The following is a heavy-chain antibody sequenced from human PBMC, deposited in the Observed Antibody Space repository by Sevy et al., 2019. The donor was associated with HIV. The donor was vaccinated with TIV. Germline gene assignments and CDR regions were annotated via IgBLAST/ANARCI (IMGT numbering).Heavy chain of an antibody. Sequence: GGSLRLSCAASGFTFSSYWMSWVRQAPGKGLEWVANIKRDGSEKYYVDSVKGRFTISRDNAKNSLYLQMNSLRAEDTAVYYCAREPYYDYVWGSYPLGAFDIWGQWTMVTVSS. CDR2: IKRDGSEK. D-gene: IGHD3-16*02. CDR3: AREPYYDYVWGSYPLGAFDI. V-gene: IGHV3-7*01. CDR1: GFTFSSYW. J-gene: IGHJ3*02.